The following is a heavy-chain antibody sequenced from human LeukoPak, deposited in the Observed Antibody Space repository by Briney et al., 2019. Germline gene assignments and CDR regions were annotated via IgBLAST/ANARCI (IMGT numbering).Heavy chain of an antibody. CDR1: GGPFSGYF. D-gene: IGHD3-22*01. CDR2: IHNSGTT. CDR3: ARGRVNYYDSSGYYYY. J-gene: IGHJ4*02. V-gene: IGHV4-34*01. Sequence: SETLSLTCAVSGGPFSGYFWSWIRQSSGKGLEWIGEIHNSGTTNYNPSLNSRVTISEDTSKNQFSLKLSSVTAADTAVYYCARGRVNYYDSSGYYYYWGQGTLVTVSS.